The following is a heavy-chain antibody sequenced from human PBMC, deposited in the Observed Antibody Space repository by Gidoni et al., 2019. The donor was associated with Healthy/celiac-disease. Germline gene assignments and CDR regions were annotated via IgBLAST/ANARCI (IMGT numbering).Heavy chain of an antibody. CDR3: AKDQGGYDYYFDY. J-gene: IGHJ4*02. Sequence: QVQLVESGGGVVQPGRSLRPSCAASGFTFSSYGMHWARQAPGKGLEWLAVISYDGSNKYYADSVKGRFTISRDNSKNTLYLQMNSLRAEDTAVYYCAKDQGGYDYYFDYWGQGTLVTVSS. CDR2: ISYDGSNK. D-gene: IGHD5-12*01. V-gene: IGHV3-30*18. CDR1: GFTFSSYG.